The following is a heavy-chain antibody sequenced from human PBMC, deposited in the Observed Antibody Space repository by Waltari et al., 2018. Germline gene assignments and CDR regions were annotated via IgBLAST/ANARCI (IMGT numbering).Heavy chain of an antibody. CDR1: GFTFSIYG. J-gene: IGHJ4*01. CDR2: TRFDGINK. D-gene: IGHD5-12*01. Sequence: QVYLVESGGGVVQPGDSLRLCCESSGFTFSIYGMHWVRQAPGKGLEWGAFTRFDGINKHYADSVGGRFTISRDNSKNTLYLQMNSLRSEDAAVYYCARGDIVSATQWRGNQYRGNCGYDLWGQGTLVSVSS. CDR3: ARGDIVSATQWRGNQYRGNCGYDL. V-gene: IGHV3-30*02.